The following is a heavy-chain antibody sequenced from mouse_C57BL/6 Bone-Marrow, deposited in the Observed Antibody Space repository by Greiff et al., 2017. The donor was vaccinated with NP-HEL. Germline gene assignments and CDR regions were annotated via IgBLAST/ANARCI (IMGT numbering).Heavy chain of an antibody. CDR3: ARWLLLPYWYFDV. CDR1: GFTFSSYA. V-gene: IGHV5-4*03. D-gene: IGHD1-1*01. J-gene: IGHJ1*03. Sequence: DVMLVESGGGLVKPGGSLKLSCAASGFTFSSYAMSWVRQTPEKRLEWVATISDGGSYTYYPDNVKGRFTISRDNAKNNLYLQMSHLKSEDTAMYYCARWLLLPYWYFDVWGTGTTVTVSS. CDR2: ISDGGSYT.